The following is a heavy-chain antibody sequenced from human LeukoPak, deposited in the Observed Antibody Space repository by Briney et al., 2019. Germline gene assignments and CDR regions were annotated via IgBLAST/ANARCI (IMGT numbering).Heavy chain of an antibody. V-gene: IGHV4-39*01. J-gene: IGHJ4*02. CDR1: GGSISSSSYY. Sequence: SETLSLTCTVSGGSISSSSYYWGWIRQPPGKGLEWIGSIYSSGSTYYKPSLKSRVTMSVDTSKNQFSLRLSSVTAADTAVYYCAGRRITGTTYYFDYWGQGTLVTVSS. D-gene: IGHD1-20*01. CDR3: AGRRITGTTYYFDY. CDR2: IYSSGST.